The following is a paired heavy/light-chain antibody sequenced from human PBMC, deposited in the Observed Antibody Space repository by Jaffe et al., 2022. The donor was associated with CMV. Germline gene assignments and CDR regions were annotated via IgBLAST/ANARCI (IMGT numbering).Heavy chain of an antibody. J-gene: IGHJ2*01. CDR3: ARTYYGDYSEGWNFDL. CDR2: IFSNDEK. D-gene: IGHD4-17*01. Sequence: QVTLKESGPVLVKPTETLTLTCTVSGFSLTNAGMGVSWIRQPPGRALEWLAHIFSNDEKSYTTSLRTRLTISKDTSKSQVVLTMTNMDPVDTGTYYCARTYYGDYSEGWNFDLWGPGTLVTVSS. CDR1: GFSLTNAGMG. V-gene: IGHV2-26*01.
Light chain of an antibody. CDR1: QSVLSSR. Sequence: EIVLTQSPGTLSLSPGERATLSCRASQSVLSSRIAWHQQRPGQAPRLLLYNTARRANGIPDRFSGFGSGIDYTLIISRLQPEDFAVYYCQVYDESPRWTFGQGTKVEI. CDR3: QVYDESPRWT. V-gene: IGKV3-20*01. J-gene: IGKJ1*01. CDR2: NTA.